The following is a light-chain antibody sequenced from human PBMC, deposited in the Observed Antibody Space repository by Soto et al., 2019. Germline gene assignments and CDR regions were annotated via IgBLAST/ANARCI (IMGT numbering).Light chain of an antibody. CDR2: AAS. CDR1: QSVSSSY. V-gene: IGKV3-20*01. Sequence: EIVLTQSPGTLSFSPGERATLSCRASQSVSSSYLAWYQQKPGQAPRLLIYAASTRATGTPARFSGSGSGTDFTLTISRLEPEDFAVYYCQQYGSSPPWTFGQGTKVDIK. CDR3: QQYGSSPPWT. J-gene: IGKJ1*01.